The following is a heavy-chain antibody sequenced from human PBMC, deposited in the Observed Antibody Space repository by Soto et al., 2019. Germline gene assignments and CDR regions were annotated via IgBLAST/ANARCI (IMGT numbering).Heavy chain of an antibody. CDR2: INSDGSST. J-gene: IGHJ4*02. CDR1: GFTFSSYW. D-gene: IGHD6-6*01. Sequence: GGSLRLSCAASGFTFSSYWMHWVRQAPGKGLVWVSRINSDGSSTSYADSVKGRFTISRDNAKNTLYLQMNSLRAEDTAVYYCASLSSSDPIADYWGQGTLVTVSS. V-gene: IGHV3-74*01. CDR3: ASLSSSDPIADY.